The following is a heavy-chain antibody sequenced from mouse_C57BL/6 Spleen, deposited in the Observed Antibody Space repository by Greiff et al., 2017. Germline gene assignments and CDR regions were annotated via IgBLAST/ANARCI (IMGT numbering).Heavy chain of an antibody. CDR2: ISSGSSTI. D-gene: IGHD4-1*01. Sequence: EVQRVESGGGLVKPGGSLKLSCAASGFTFSDYGMHWVRQAPEKGLEWVAYISSGSSTIYYADTVKGRFTISRDNAKNTLFLQMTSLRSEDTAMYYCARGTGKGYYAMDYWGQGTSVTVSS. J-gene: IGHJ4*01. CDR3: ARGTGKGYYAMDY. CDR1: GFTFSDYG. V-gene: IGHV5-17*01.